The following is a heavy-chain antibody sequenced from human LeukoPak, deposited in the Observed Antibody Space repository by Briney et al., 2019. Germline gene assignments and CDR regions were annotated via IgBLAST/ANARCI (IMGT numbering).Heavy chain of an antibody. Sequence: PSETLSLTCAVSGYSISSGYYWGWIRRPPGKGLEWIGSINHSGRTYYNPSLKSRVTISVDTSKNQFSLMLSSVTAADTAVYYCARNLGYSSPDYWGQGTLLTVSS. V-gene: IGHV4-38-2*01. J-gene: IGHJ4*02. CDR2: INHSGRT. D-gene: IGHD6-13*01. CDR3: ARNLGYSSPDY. CDR1: GYSISSGYY.